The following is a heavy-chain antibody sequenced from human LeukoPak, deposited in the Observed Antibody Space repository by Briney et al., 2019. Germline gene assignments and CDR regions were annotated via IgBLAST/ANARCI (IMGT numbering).Heavy chain of an antibody. J-gene: IGHJ4*02. CDR3: ARHSTTVSRFDY. CDR1: GGSFSGYY. Sequence: PSETLSLTCAVYGGSFSGYYWTWIRQTPEKGLEWIGEMNPSGSTNYNPSLKSRVTISVDTSKNQFSLRLSSVTAADTAVYYCARHSTTVSRFDYWGQGTLVTVSS. D-gene: IGHD1-1*01. V-gene: IGHV4-34*01. CDR2: MNPSGST.